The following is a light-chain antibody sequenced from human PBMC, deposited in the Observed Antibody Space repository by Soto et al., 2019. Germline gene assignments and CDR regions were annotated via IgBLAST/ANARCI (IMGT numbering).Light chain of an antibody. CDR2: EVR. CDR1: SSDIGAYDY. CDR3: GSYASATLI. J-gene: IGLJ2*01. V-gene: IGLV2-14*03. Sequence: QSALTQPASVSGSPGQSITISCTGTSSDIGAYDYVSWFQQYSGKAPTLIIYEVRFRPSGVSSRFSGSKSGNTASLTISGFQTEDEADYYCGSYASATLIFGGGTKVTVL.